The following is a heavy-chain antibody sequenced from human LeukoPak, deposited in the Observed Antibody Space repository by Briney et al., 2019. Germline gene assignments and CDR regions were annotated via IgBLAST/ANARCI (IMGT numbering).Heavy chain of an antibody. CDR1: GYTLTELS. Sequence: ASVKVSCKVSGYTLTELSMHWVRQAPGKGLEWMGGFDPEDGETIYAQKFQGRVTMTMDTSISTAYMELTSLRSEDTAVYYCVAMACWGQGTLVTVSS. CDR2: FDPEDGET. D-gene: IGHD5-24*01. V-gene: IGHV1-24*01. CDR3: VAMAC. J-gene: IGHJ4*02.